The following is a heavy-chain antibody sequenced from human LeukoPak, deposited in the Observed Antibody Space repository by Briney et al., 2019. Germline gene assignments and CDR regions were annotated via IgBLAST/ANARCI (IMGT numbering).Heavy chain of an antibody. Sequence: SETLSLTCTVSGGSINSYYWSWIRQPPGKGLEWIGYIYYSGSTNYSTSLKSRVTISVDTSKNQFSLKLSSVTAADTAVYYCASSGSFRQQLIKWGQGTLVTVSS. D-gene: IGHD6-13*01. CDR3: ASSGSFRQQLIK. CDR2: IYYSGST. CDR1: GGSINSYY. J-gene: IGHJ4*02. V-gene: IGHV4-59*01.